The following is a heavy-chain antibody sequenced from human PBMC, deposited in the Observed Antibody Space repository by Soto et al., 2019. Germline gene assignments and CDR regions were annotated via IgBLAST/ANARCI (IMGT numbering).Heavy chain of an antibody. D-gene: IGHD3-22*01. J-gene: IGHJ4*02. CDR3: AAVYYDSSGYFYGFDY. CDR2: IVVGSGNT. CDR1: GFTFTSSA. Sequence: GASVKVSCKASGFTFTSSAMQWVRQARGQRLEWIGWIVVGSGNTNYAQKFQERVTITRDMSTSTAYMELSSLRSEDTAVYYCAAVYYDSSGYFYGFDYWGQGTLVTVSS. V-gene: IGHV1-58*02.